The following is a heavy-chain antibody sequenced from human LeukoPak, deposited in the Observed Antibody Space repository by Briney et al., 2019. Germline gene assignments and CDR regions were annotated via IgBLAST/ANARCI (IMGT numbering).Heavy chain of an antibody. Sequence: GGSLRLSCAASGFTFRSYAMSWVRQAPGKGLEWVAVISYDGSNKYYADSVKGRFTISRDNSKNTLYLQMNSLRAEDTAVYYCARGDPYYYDSSGYIFWGQGTLVTVSS. J-gene: IGHJ4*02. V-gene: IGHV3-30-3*01. CDR1: GFTFRSYA. CDR2: ISYDGSNK. D-gene: IGHD3-22*01. CDR3: ARGDPYYYDSSGYIF.